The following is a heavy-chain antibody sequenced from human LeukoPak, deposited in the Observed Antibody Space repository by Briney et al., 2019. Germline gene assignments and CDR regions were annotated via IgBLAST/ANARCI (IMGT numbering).Heavy chain of an antibody. CDR2: ISSTSSTI. J-gene: IGHJ4*02. D-gene: IGHD4-17*01. CDR1: GFTFSSYT. CDR3: ARSRTVDY. V-gene: IGHV3-48*02. Sequence: GGSLRLSCAASGFTFSSYTMNWVRQAPGKGLEWISQISSTSSTIYYADSVKGRFTISRDNAKNSLYLQMNSLRDEDTAVYYCARSRTVDYWGQGTLLTVSS.